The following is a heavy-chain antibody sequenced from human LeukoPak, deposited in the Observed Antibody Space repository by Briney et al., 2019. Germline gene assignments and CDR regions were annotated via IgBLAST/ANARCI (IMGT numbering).Heavy chain of an antibody. CDR1: GGSIGSGTYY. J-gene: IGHJ6*03. V-gene: IGHV4-61*01. CDR2: IYYSGST. D-gene: IGHD6-19*01. CDR3: ARYLRQWPSYYYYMDV. Sequence: PSETLSLTCTVSGGSIGSGTYYWGWIRQSPGKGLEWIGYIYYSGSTNYNPSLKSRVTISVDTSKNQFSLKLSSVTAADTAVYYSARYLRQWPSYYYYMDVWGKGTTVTISS.